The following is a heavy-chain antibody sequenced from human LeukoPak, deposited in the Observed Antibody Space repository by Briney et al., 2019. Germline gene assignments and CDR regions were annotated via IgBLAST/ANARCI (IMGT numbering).Heavy chain of an antibody. CDR3: ARDQPVVTSQFDY. J-gene: IGHJ4*02. D-gene: IGHD4-23*01. V-gene: IGHV3-30*04. Sequence: GGSLRLSCAASGFTFSSYAMHWVRQAPGKGLEWVAVISYDGSNKYYADSVKGRFTISRDNSKNTLYLQMDSLRAEDTAVYYCARDQPVVTSQFDYWGQGILVTVSS. CDR1: GFTFSSYA. CDR2: ISYDGSNK.